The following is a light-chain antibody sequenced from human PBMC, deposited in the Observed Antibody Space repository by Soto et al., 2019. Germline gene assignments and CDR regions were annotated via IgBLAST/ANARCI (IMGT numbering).Light chain of an antibody. V-gene: IGKV2D-29*01. CDR1: QSLLLSNGRTY. CDR2: EVS. J-gene: IGKJ5*01. CDR3: LQSIHLPIT. Sequence: DIVMTQTPLSLSVTPGQPASISCKSSQSLLLSNGRTYLYWYLQKPGQPPQLLIYEVSNRFSGGXDXXSGSGSGTDFTLKISRVEAEDVGVYYCLQSIHLPITFGQGTRLEIK.